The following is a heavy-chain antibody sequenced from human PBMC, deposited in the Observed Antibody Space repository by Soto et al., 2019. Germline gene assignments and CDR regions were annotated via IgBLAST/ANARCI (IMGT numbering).Heavy chain of an antibody. Sequence: VQLVESGGGVVQPGRSLRLSCAASGFTFHTYGMNWVRQAPGKGLEWVAIIWYDGSIKYYADSMKGRFTISRDNSKNTMYLQMISLRDEDTAVYYCARVDCTGNNCRPYAYYPMDVWGPGTTVTVSS. D-gene: IGHD2-8*02. V-gene: IGHV3-33*01. CDR3: ARVDCTGNNCRPYAYYPMDV. CDR2: IWYDGSIK. J-gene: IGHJ6*02. CDR1: GFTFHTYG.